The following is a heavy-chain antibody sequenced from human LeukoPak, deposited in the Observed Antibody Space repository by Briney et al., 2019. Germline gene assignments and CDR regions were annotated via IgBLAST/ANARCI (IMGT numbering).Heavy chain of an antibody. CDR3: ASEGWGGGQCEY. J-gene: IGHJ4*02. CDR1: GFTFKNYG. V-gene: IGHV3-30*03. D-gene: IGHD2-15*01. CDR2: ISYDGSNK. Sequence: GGSLRLSCGVSGFTFKNYGMHWVRQAPGKGLEWVAIISYDGSNKYYADSVKARFTTSRDNSKNTLYLQMTSLRVEDTAVYYCASEGWGGGQCEYWGRGTLVTVSS.